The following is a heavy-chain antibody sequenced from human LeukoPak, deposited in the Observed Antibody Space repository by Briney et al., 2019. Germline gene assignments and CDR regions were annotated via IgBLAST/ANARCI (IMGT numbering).Heavy chain of an antibody. CDR1: GFAFSGYG. CDR2: IAYDGSDK. Sequence: PGGSLRLSCAASGFAFSGYGMHWVRQAPGKGLEWVTYIAYDGSDKFYADSVRGRFTISRDNSKNTLYVQMNSLRVEDTAMYYCVAIAVAGQFYWGQGTPVTVSS. CDR3: VAIAVAGQFY. V-gene: IGHV3-30*02. J-gene: IGHJ4*02. D-gene: IGHD6-19*01.